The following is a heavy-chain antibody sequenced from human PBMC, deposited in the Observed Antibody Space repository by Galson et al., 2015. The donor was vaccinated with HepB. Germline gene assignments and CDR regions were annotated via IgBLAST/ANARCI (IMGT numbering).Heavy chain of an antibody. D-gene: IGHD5-12*01. Sequence: SLRLSCAASGFTFSSYGMHWVRQAPGKGLEWVAVISYDGSNKYYADSVKGRFTISRDNSKNTLYLQMNSLRAEDTAVYYCAKGPGYDLSPGGNYYYMDVWGKGTTVTVSS. V-gene: IGHV3-30*18. CDR3: AKGPGYDLSPGGNYYYMDV. CDR1: GFTFSSYG. CDR2: ISYDGSNK. J-gene: IGHJ6*03.